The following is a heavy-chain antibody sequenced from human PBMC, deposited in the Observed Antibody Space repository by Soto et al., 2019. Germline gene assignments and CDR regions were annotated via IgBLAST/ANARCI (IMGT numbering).Heavy chain of an antibody. Sequence: SETLSLTCTVSGGSMSSYYWAWLRQSPGKGPEWIGSVFYTGFTSYNPSLESRVSVSVDTSKSQFSLKLSAVTAADTAVYYCATSQKGYNWNYFDHWGQGALVTVSS. V-gene: IGHV4-59*04. CDR2: VFYTGFT. D-gene: IGHD1-20*01. CDR3: ATSQKGYNWNYFDH. CDR1: GGSMSSYY. J-gene: IGHJ4*02.